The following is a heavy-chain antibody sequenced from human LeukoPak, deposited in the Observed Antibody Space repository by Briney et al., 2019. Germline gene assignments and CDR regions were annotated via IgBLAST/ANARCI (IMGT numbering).Heavy chain of an antibody. V-gene: IGHV4-31*03. Sequence: SETLSHTCTVSGGSISSGGYYWSWIRQHPGKGLEWIGYIYYSGSTYYNPSLKSRVTISVDTSKNQFSLKLSSVTAADTAVYYCARGVETYYDILTGLLWDYWGQGTLVTVSS. CDR3: ARGVETYYDILTGLLWDY. D-gene: IGHD3-9*01. CDR2: IYYSGST. CDR1: GGSISSGGYY. J-gene: IGHJ4*02.